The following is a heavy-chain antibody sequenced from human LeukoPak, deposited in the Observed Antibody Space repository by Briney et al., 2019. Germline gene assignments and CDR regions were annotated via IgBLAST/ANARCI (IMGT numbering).Heavy chain of an antibody. CDR1: GGSISSYY. CDR3: ALYDSSGYYFDP. J-gene: IGHJ4*02. D-gene: IGHD3-22*01. CDR2: IYYSGST. Sequence: PSETLSLTCTVSGGSISSYYWSWIRQPPGKGLEWIGYIYYSGSTNYNPSLKRRVTISVDTSKNQFSLKLSSVTAADTAVYYCALYDSSGYYFDPWGQGTLVTVSS. V-gene: IGHV4-59*01.